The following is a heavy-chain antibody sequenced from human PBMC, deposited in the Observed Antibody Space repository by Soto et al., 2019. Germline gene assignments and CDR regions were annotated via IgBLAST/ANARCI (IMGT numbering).Heavy chain of an antibody. CDR3: ARDTGAAAGYFDY. V-gene: IGHV1-3*01. CDR2: INAGNGNR. Sequence: ASVKVSCKASGYTFTSYAMHWVRQAPGQRLEWMGWINAGNGNRKYSQKFQGRVTITRDTSASTAYMELSSLRSEDTAVYYCARDTGAAAGYFDYWGQGTLVTVSS. J-gene: IGHJ4*02. D-gene: IGHD6-13*01. CDR1: GYTFTSYA.